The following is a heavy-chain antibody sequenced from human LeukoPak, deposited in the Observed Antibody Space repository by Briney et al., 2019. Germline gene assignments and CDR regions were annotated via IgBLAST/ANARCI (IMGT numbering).Heavy chain of an antibody. D-gene: IGHD6-13*01. CDR1: GFTFSSYA. V-gene: IGHV3-23*01. Sequence: GGSLRLSCAASGFTFSSYAMSWVRQAPGKGLEWVLAISGSGGSTYYADSVKGRFTISRDNSMNTLYLQMNSLRAEDTAVYYCAKLLAAAGTEYDYWGQGTLVTVSS. CDR2: ISGSGGST. CDR3: AKLLAAAGTEYDY. J-gene: IGHJ4*02.